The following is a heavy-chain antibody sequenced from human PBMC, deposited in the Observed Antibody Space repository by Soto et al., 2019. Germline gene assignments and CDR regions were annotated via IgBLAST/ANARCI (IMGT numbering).Heavy chain of an antibody. D-gene: IGHD3-10*01. J-gene: IGHJ6*01. Sequence: PSETLSLTCAGEAGSFNDDYGSGIRQSPGKGLVWIGEIKDSGSTKYNPSLKSRVTISVDRSKSQFSLNLSSVTAADTAIYFCARVPVRKYYRAGSYQNYYFGMDVCGQGSMVT. CDR3: ARVPVRKYYRAGSYQNYYFGMDV. CDR1: AGSFNDDY. V-gene: IGHV4-34*01. CDR2: IKDSGST.